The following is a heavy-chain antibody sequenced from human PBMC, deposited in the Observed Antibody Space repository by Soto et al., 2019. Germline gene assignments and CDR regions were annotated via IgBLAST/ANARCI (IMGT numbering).Heavy chain of an antibody. J-gene: IGHJ6*03. CDR1: SGSISSSNW. D-gene: IGHD6-13*01. CDR2: IYHSGST. CDR3: ARLAAAPSEWSYYYYMDV. V-gene: IGHV4-4*02. Sequence: SETLSLTCAVSSGSISSSNWWSWVRQPQGKGLEWIGEIYHSGSTNYNPSLKSRVTISVDKSKNQFSLKLSSVTAADTAVYYCARLAAAPSEWSYYYYMDVWGKGTTVTVSS.